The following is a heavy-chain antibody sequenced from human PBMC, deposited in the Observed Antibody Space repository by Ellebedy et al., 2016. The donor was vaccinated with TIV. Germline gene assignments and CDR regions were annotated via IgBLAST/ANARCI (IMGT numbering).Heavy chain of an antibody. V-gene: IGHV1-69*13. Sequence: SVKVSXXASGYTFTSYAISWVRQAPGQGLEWMGGIIPIFGTANYAQKFQGRVTITADESTSTAYMELSSLRSEDTAVYYCARGEFVVGATLINWFDPWGQGTLVTVSS. D-gene: IGHD1-26*01. CDR1: GYTFTSYA. CDR2: IIPIFGTA. J-gene: IGHJ5*02. CDR3: ARGEFVVGATLINWFDP.